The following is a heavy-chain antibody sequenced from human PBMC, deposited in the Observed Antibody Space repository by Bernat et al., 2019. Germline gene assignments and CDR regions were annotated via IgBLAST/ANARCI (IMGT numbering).Heavy chain of an antibody. CDR3: ARQNDYGDSWAGQDAFDI. V-gene: IGHV5-51*01. CDR1: GYSFTSYW. J-gene: IGHJ3*02. CDR2: IYPGDSDT. D-gene: IGHD4-17*01. Sequence: EVQLVQSGAEVKKPGESLKISCKGSGYSFTSYWIGWVRQMPGKGLEWMGSIYPGDSDTRYSQSFQGQVTISADKSISTAYLQWSSLKASDTAMYYCARQNDYGDSWAGQDAFDIWGQGTMVTVSS.